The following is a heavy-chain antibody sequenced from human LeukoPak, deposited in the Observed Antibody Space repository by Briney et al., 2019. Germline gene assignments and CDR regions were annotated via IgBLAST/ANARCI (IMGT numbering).Heavy chain of an antibody. CDR2: ISSSSSYI. V-gene: IGHV3-21*01. D-gene: IGHD3-22*01. Sequence: PGGSLRLSCAASGFTFSSYSMNWVRQAPGKGLEWVSSISSSSSYIYYADSVKGRFTISRDNAKNSLYLQMNSLRAEDTAVYYCARSRVVVMEHFDYWGQGTLVTVSS. CDR1: GFTFSSYS. CDR3: ARSRVVVMEHFDY. J-gene: IGHJ4*02.